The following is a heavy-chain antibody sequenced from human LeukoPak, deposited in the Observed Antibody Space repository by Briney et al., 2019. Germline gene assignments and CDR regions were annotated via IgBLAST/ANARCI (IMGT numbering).Heavy chain of an antibody. V-gene: IGHV3-21*01. CDR1: GFTFDDYA. Sequence: GSLRLSCAASGFTFDDYAMHWVRQAPGKGLEWVSSISSSSSYIYYADSVKGRFTVSRDNAKNSLYLQMNSLRAEDTAVYYCARDVARGSFDYWGQGTLVTVSS. J-gene: IGHJ4*02. CDR2: ISSSSSYI. CDR3: ARDVARGSFDY. D-gene: IGHD1-26*01.